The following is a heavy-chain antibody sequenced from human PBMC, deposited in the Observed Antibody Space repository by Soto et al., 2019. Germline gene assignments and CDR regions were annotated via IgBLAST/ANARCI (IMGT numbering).Heavy chain of an antibody. J-gene: IGHJ4*02. D-gene: IGHD5-18*01. CDR2: IIPIFGAP. CDR1: GGTFSNTA. Sequence: QVQLVQSGAEVKKPGSSVKVSCNASGGTFSNTAFIWVRQAPGQGLEWMGGIIPIFGAPNYAQKFQGRLMISADDSASKAYMELNTLTSEDTAVYYCATPAEPLDTATLKGLAHWGQGTLVTVSS. V-gene: IGHV1-69*01. CDR3: ATPAEPLDTATLKGLAH.